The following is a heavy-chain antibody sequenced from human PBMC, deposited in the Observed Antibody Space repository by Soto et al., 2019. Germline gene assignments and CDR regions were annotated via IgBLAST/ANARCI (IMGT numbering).Heavy chain of an antibody. V-gene: IGHV4-39*01. Sequence: SGTLSLTCTVSGGSTSSSSYQWVWIRQPPGKGLEWIGNVYYNGNTYYNPSLKSRVTISVDTSNNQFSLRVKSVTAADTAVYYCARLSGSYNDRYFDYWGQGTLVTVSS. CDR3: ARLSGSYNDRYFDY. D-gene: IGHD1-26*01. CDR2: VYYNGNT. CDR1: GGSTSSSSYQ. J-gene: IGHJ4*02.